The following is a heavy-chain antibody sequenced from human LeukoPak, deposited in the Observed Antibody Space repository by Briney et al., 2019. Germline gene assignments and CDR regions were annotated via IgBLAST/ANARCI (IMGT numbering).Heavy chain of an antibody. CDR2: IYSGGAI. J-gene: IGHJ4*02. D-gene: IGHD1-14*01. Sequence: GGSLRLSCAASGFTFTTYWMHWVRQAPGKGLEWVSLIYSGGAIRYADSVKGRFTISRDSSKNTLFLQMNDLTVEDTARYYCARRPGNWGQGILVTVSS. V-gene: IGHV3-53*01. CDR1: GFTFTTYW. CDR3: ARRPGN.